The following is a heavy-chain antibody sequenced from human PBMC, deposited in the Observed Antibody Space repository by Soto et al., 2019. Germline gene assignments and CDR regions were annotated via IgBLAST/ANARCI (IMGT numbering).Heavy chain of an antibody. V-gene: IGHV1-18*01. CDR1: GYTFSAYD. D-gene: IGHD3-10*01. Sequence: GALVKVSCKTAGYTFSAYDIYWVRQAPGQGLEWMGWIRTYNGDTNYAQKFQTRVTMTTDKSTDTAYMDLRSLTSDDTAIYYCARAGAAPYYYYGLDVWGQGTTVTVSS. CDR3: ARAGAAPYYYYGLDV. J-gene: IGHJ6*02. CDR2: IRTYNGDT.